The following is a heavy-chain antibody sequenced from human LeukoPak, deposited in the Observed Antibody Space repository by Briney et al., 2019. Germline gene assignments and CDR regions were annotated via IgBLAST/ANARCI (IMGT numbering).Heavy chain of an antibody. J-gene: IGHJ5*02. CDR3: ARPSMVRGVRGWFDP. Sequence: GGSLRLSCAASGFTFNSYAMSWVRQAPGKGLEWVSAISGSGGSTYYADSVKGRFTISRDNSKNTLYLQMNSLRAEDTAVYYCARPSMVRGVRGWFDPWGQGTLVTVSS. V-gene: IGHV3-23*01. D-gene: IGHD3-10*01. CDR2: ISGSGGST. CDR1: GFTFNSYA.